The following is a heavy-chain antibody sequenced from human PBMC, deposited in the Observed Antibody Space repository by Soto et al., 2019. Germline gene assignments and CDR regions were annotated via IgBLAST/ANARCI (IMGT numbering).Heavy chain of an antibody. CDR1: GWSFSGYY. CDR2: INHSGST. V-gene: IGHV4-34*09. J-gene: IGHJ6*02. CDR3: ARVEVPAPSYYDFWSGYYTNYYYYGMDV. Sequence: SETLSLTCAVYGWSFSGYYWSWIRQPPGKGLEWIGEINHSGSTYYNPSLKSRVTISVDTSKNQFSLKLSSVTAADTAVYYCARVEVPAPSYYDFWSGYYTNYYYYGMDVWGQGTTVTVSS. D-gene: IGHD3-3*01.